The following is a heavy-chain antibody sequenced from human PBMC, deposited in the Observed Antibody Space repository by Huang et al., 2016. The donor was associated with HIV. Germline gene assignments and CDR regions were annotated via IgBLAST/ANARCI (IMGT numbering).Heavy chain of an antibody. Sequence: QVQLVESGGGVVQTGGSLRLSCTASGFTFGSFGMHWVRQAPGKGLERVAFIRYDGNNYYYADSGRGRFTISRDNSKDTLYLQMNRLRPDDSAVYYCAKDLTYTFGRHFDYWGRGTLVTVSS. CDR1: GFTFGSFG. CDR2: IRYDGNNY. CDR3: AKDLTYTFGRHFDY. D-gene: IGHD3-3*01. V-gene: IGHV3-30*02. J-gene: IGHJ4*02.